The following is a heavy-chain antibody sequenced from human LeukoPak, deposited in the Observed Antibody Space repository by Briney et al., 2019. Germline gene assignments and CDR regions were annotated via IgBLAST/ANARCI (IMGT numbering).Heavy chain of an antibody. D-gene: IGHD1-26*01. CDR3: ARALVGALDY. V-gene: IGHV4-39*01. CDR1: GGSISSGSHY. CDR2: IYYSGST. Sequence: SETLSLTCTVSGGSISSGSHYWAWIRQPPGKGLEWIGTIYYSGSTYYTPSLKTRVTISIDTSKNQFSLRLSSVTAADTAVYYCARALVGALDYWGQGTLVTVSS. J-gene: IGHJ4*02.